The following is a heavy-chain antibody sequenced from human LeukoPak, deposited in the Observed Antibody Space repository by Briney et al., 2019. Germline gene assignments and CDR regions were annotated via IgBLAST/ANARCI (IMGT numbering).Heavy chain of an antibody. V-gene: IGHV4-59*01. CDR1: GGSLSSYY. CDR3: SSTSRQDYYYGMDV. D-gene: IGHD2-2*01. CDR2: IYYSGST. J-gene: IGHJ6*02. Sequence: SETLSLTCTVSGGSLSSYYWSWIRQPPGKGLEWIGYIYYSGSTNYNPSLKSRVTISVDTSKNQFSLKLSSVTAADTAVYYCSSTSRQDYYYGMDVWGQGTTVTVSS.